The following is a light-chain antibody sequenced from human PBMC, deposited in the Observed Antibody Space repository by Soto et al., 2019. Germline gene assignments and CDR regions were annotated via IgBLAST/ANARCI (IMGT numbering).Light chain of an antibody. J-gene: IGKJ2*01. Sequence: DVQMTQSPSTLSASVGDTVTITCRASQSIGNWMAWYQQTPGKAPNLLIYRGSSLQSGVPSRFSVSGSGTEFTLTIVSLQPDDFAVYYCQQFNVYPYTFGRGTKLEIK. CDR2: RGS. CDR1: QSIGNW. V-gene: IGKV1-5*03. CDR3: QQFNVYPYT.